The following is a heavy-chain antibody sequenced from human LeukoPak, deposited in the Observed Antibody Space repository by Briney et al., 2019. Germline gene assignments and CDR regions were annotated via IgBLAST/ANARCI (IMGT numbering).Heavy chain of an antibody. V-gene: IGHV3-7*01. CDR2: IKEDGDEK. CDR3: ARVRGNSSPFDY. J-gene: IGHJ4*02. CDR1: GFTFSSSW. Sequence: GGSLRLSCAASGFTFSSSWMSWVRQAPGKGLEWVANIKEDGDEKWYVDSVKGRFTISRDNARNSLYLQMNSLRAEDTAAYYCARVRGNSSPFDYWGQETLVTVSS. D-gene: IGHD6-13*01.